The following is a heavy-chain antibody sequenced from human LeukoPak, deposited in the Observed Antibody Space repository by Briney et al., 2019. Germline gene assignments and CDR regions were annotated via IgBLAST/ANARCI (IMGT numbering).Heavy chain of an antibody. V-gene: IGHV3-9*01. Sequence: QPGRSLRLSCAASGFTFDDYAMHWVRQAPGKGLEWVSGISWNSGSIGYADSVKGRFTISRDNAKNSLYLQMNSLRAEDTALYYCAKDRSGYYDHFDYWGQGTLVTVSS. CDR1: GFTFDDYA. J-gene: IGHJ4*02. CDR2: ISWNSGSI. CDR3: AKDRSGYYDHFDY. D-gene: IGHD3-22*01.